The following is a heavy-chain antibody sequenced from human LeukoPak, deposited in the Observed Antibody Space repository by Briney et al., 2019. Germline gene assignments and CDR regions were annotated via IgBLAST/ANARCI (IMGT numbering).Heavy chain of an antibody. CDR3: ASAVYVSSGDVVY. Sequence: PGGSLRLSCAASGFTFSSYPMHWVRQAPGKGLVWVSRIRSDGGSTSYADSVKGRFTISRDNAKNTLYLQMNSLRAEDTAVYYCASAVYVSSGDVVYWGQGTLVTVSS. CDR1: GFTFSSYP. CDR2: IRSDGGST. V-gene: IGHV3-74*01. D-gene: IGHD2/OR15-2a*01. J-gene: IGHJ4*02.